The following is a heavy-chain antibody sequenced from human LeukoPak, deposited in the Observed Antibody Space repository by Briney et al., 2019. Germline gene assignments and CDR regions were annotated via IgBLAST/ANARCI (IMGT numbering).Heavy chain of an antibody. J-gene: IGHJ6*03. Sequence: GGSLRLSCAASGFTFSNAWMSWVRQAQGKGLEWVGRIKSKTDGGTTDYGAPVKGRFTISRDDSNDTLYLQMNSLKTEDTAVYYCTTRYHYCSSTSCYYYYYMDVWGKGTTVTVSS. CDR3: TTRYHYCSSTSCYYYYYMDV. D-gene: IGHD2-2*01. CDR1: GFTFSNAW. V-gene: IGHV3-15*01. CDR2: IKSKTDGGTT.